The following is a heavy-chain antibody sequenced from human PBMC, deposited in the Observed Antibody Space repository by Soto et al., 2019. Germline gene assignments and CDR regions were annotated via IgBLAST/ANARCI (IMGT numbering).Heavy chain of an antibody. J-gene: IGHJ3*02. V-gene: IGHV3-30-3*01. CDR1: EFTFSNYA. CDR2: ISYDGSNK. CDR3: ARGEYYDFWSGYGAFDI. Sequence: GGSLRLSCAASEFTFSNYAMHWVRQAPGKGLEWVAVISYDGSNKYYADSVKGRFTISRDNSKNTLYVQMNSLRSDDTAVYYCARGEYYDFWSGYGAFDIWGQGTMGTVSS. D-gene: IGHD3-3*01.